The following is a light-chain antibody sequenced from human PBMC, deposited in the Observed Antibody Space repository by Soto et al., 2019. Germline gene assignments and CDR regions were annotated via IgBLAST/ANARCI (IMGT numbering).Light chain of an antibody. Sequence: EIVLTQSPGTLSLSPGERATLSCRASQRVSSRFLAWYQQKPGQAPRPLIYGASSRATGIPDRFSGSGSGTDFTLTISRLEPEDFAVYYCQQYGGAPWTFGQGTKVELK. CDR2: GAS. J-gene: IGKJ1*01. CDR3: QQYGGAPWT. V-gene: IGKV3-20*01. CDR1: QRVSSRF.